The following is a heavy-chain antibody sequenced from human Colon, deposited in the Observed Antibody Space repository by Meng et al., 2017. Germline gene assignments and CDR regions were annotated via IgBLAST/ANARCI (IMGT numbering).Heavy chain of an antibody. V-gene: IGHV4-59*01. CDR3: ARGGASSKPFNY. CDR1: GGSINNDY. D-gene: IGHD6-13*01. CDR2: IHSSGTT. J-gene: IGHJ4*02. Sequence: SETLSLTCSVSGGSINNDYWSWTRQPPGKSLEWLGFIHSSGTTNYNPSLESRVTLSVDTSKNQFSLKMTSMSAADTAVYYCARGGASSKPFNYWGQGMLVTVSS.